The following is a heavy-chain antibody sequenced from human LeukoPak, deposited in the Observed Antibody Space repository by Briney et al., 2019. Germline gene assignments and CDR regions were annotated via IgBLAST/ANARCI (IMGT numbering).Heavy chain of an antibody. V-gene: IGHV4-31*03. D-gene: IGHD3-22*01. Sequence: SQTLSLTCTISGGSISSGDYYWSWIRQYPGKGLEWIGYIYYTGSTYYNPSLNSRVTMSVDTSKNQFSLKLTSGTAADTAVYYCARDNSDYDSSGYTYYFDSWGQGTLVTVSS. J-gene: IGHJ4*02. CDR2: IYYTGST. CDR3: ARDNSDYDSSGYTYYFDS. CDR1: GGSISSGDYY.